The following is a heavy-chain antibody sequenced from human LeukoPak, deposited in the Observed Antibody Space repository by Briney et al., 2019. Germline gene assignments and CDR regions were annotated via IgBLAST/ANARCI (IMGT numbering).Heavy chain of an antibody. V-gene: IGHV3-30*04. CDR2: ISFDGSKT. J-gene: IGHJ5*02. CDR3: ARVSAPVALRNWLDP. Sequence: GGSLRLSCAASGFTFSSYTMHWVRQAPGRGLEWVAAISFDGSKTFYADSVKGRFTISRDNSNNTLFLQMNRLTPEDTATFYCARVSAPVALRNWLDPWGPGSLVSVSS. D-gene: IGHD2-8*01. CDR1: GFTFSSYT.